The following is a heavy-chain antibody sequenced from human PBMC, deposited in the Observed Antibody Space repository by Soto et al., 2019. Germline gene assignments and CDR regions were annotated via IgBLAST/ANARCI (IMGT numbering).Heavy chain of an antibody. J-gene: IGHJ4*02. CDR2: ISYDGTNK. CDR1: GFTFSSYG. D-gene: IGHD1-1*01. CDR3: AGGYGLTYFDY. Sequence: QVQLVESGGGVVQPGRSLRLSCAASGFTFSSYGMHWVRQAPGKGLEWVAVISYDGTNKYYADSVKGRFTISRDNSKNSLYLQMNCLRAEDTAVYYCAGGYGLTYFDYWGQGTLVSVSS. V-gene: IGHV3-30*03.